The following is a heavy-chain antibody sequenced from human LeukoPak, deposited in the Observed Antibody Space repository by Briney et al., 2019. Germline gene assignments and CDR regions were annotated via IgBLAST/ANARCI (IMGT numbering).Heavy chain of an antibody. J-gene: IGHJ6*03. CDR1: GDSITPYY. V-gene: IGHV4-59*08. D-gene: IGHD7-27*01. Sequence: SETLSLTCTVSGDSITPYYWSWIRQSPGGSLEYIGFISDTGTTNYNPSLRGRVSISVDTSKSQFSLKLKSVTAADSAIYYCTRTFTGAHYYYIPVWGAGTPVTVSS. CDR2: ISDTGTT. CDR3: TRTFTGAHYYYIPV.